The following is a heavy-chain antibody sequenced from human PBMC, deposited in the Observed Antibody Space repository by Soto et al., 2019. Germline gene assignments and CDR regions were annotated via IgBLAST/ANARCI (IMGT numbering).Heavy chain of an antibody. D-gene: IGHD2-2*01. V-gene: IGHV1-18*01. Sequence: ASVKVSCKASGYTFTNFGVTWVRRAPGQGLEWMGWISAYTDTPNYAQKFQGRVTMTIDTSTSTAYMDLRSLTSDDTAFYYCARVIPGVEDWFDPWVQGTLVTVSS. CDR1: GYTFTNFG. CDR3: ARVIPGVEDWFDP. CDR2: ISAYTDTP. J-gene: IGHJ5*02.